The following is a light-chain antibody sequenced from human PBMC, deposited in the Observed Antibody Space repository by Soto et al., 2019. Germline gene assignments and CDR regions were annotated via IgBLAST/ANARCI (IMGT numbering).Light chain of an antibody. V-gene: IGLV2-14*01. CDR2: DVS. CDR1: SSDVGAYNY. CDR3: SSYTGSSTRVV. Sequence: QSALTQPASVSGSPGQSITIPCTGTSSDVGAYNYVSWYQQHPGKAPKLMIYDVSNRPSGVSNRFSGSKSGNTASLTISGLQAEDEAYYYCSSYTGSSTRVVFGGGTKLTVL. J-gene: IGLJ2*01.